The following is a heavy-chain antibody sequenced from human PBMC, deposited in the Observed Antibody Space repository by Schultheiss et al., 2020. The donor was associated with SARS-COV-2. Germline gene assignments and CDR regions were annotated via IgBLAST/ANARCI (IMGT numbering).Heavy chain of an antibody. CDR2: ISAYNGNT. J-gene: IGHJ5*02. D-gene: IGHD6-6*01. Sequence: GESLKISCKASGYTFTSYGISWVRQAPGQGLEWMGWISAYNGNTNYAQKLQGRVTMTTDTSTSTAYMELRSLRSDDTAVYYCARDRGWYSSSSTPGWFDPWGQGTLVTVSS. CDR3: ARDRGWYSSSSTPGWFDP. V-gene: IGHV1-18*01. CDR1: GYTFTSYG.